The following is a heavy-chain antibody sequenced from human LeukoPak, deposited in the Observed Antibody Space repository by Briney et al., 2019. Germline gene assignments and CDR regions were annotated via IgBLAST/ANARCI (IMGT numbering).Heavy chain of an antibody. D-gene: IGHD3-22*01. V-gene: IGHV3-33*06. CDR1: GFTFSSYG. Sequence: GGSLRLSCAASGFTFSSYGMHWVRQAPGKGLEWVAVIWYDGSSKYYADSVKGRFTISRDNSKNTLYLQMNSLRAEDTAVYYCAKGTGDSSGYYAPHFDYWGQGTLVTVSS. CDR3: AKGTGDSSGYYAPHFDY. J-gene: IGHJ4*02. CDR2: IWYDGSSK.